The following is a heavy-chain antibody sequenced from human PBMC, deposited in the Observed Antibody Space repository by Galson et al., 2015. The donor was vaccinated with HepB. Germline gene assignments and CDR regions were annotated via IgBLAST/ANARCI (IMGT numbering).Heavy chain of an antibody. J-gene: IGHJ3*02. CDR1: GFTVSSNY. V-gene: IGHV3-66*01. D-gene: IGHD4-17*01. Sequence: SLRLSCAASGFTVSSNYMSWVRQAPGKGLEWVSVIYSGGSTYCADSVKGRFTISRDNSKNTLYLQMNSLRAEDAAVYYCARENYGVDAFDIWGQGTMVTVSS. CDR2: IYSGGST. CDR3: ARENYGVDAFDI.